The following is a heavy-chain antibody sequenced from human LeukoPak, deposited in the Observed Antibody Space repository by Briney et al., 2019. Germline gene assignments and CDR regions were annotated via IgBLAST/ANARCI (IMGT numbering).Heavy chain of an antibody. CDR2: IYYSGST. V-gene: IGHV4-39*01. CDR1: GGSISSSSYY. CDR3: ARGGDIAIDY. Sequence: PSETLSLTCTVSGGSISSSSYYWGWIRQPPGKGLEWIGSIYYSGSTYYNPSLKSRVTTSVDTSKNQFSLKLSSVTAADTAVYYCARGGDIAIDYWGQGTLVTVSS. D-gene: IGHD6-13*01. J-gene: IGHJ4*02.